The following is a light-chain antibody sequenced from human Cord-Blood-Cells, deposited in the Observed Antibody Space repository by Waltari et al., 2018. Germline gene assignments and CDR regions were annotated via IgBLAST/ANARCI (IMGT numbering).Light chain of an antibody. J-gene: IGLJ2*01. V-gene: IGLV3-1*01. CDR1: KLGDKY. CDR2: QDS. CDR3: QAWDSSTVV. Sequence: SYELTQPPSVSVSPGQTASITCSGDKLGDKYACWYQQKPGQSPVLVIYQDSKRPSGIPGRFSGSNSGNTATRTIVGTQAMDEADYDCQAWDSSTVVFGGGTKLTVL.